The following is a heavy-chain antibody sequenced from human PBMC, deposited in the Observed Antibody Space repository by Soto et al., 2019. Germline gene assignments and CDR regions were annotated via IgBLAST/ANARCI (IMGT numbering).Heavy chain of an antibody. Sequence: QITLKESGPTLVKPTQTLTLTCTLSGFSLFTSGVGVAWIRQPPGEALEWLALIYWDDHKRYSPILRSRLTIPKDTSKNQVVLTVTNMEPVDTATYYCAHKGDGYRGFKYWGQGTLVTVSS. J-gene: IGHJ4*02. V-gene: IGHV2-5*02. CDR3: AHKGDGYRGFKY. D-gene: IGHD5-12*01. CDR1: GFSLFTSGVG. CDR2: IYWDDHK.